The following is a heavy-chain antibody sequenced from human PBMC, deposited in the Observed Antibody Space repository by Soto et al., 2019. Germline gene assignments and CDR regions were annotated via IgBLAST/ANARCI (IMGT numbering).Heavy chain of an antibody. V-gene: IGHV5-10-1*01. D-gene: IGHD3-10*01. Sequence: PGESLKISCQGSGYRFNDYWISWVRQMPGKGLEWMGRIDPSDSQIKYSPSFQGHITISSDKSFSTAYLEWKSLKASDTAIYYCASHLSARDDLALWGRGTLVTVYS. CDR2: IDPSDSQI. J-gene: IGHJ2*01. CDR1: GYRFNDYW. CDR3: ASHLSARDDLAL.